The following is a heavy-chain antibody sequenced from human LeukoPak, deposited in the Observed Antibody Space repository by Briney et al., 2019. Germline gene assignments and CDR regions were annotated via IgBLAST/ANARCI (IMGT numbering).Heavy chain of an antibody. D-gene: IGHD2-15*01. V-gene: IGHV3-11*06. CDR3: ARVPKGGSVDY. J-gene: IGHJ4*02. Sequence: PGGSLRLSCAASGFIFSDHYMAWVRQAPGKGLEWVSSISSSSSYIYYADSVKGRFTISRDNAKNSLYLQMNSLRAEDTAVYYCARVPKGGSVDYWGQGTLVTVSS. CDR1: GFIFSDHY. CDR2: ISSSSSYI.